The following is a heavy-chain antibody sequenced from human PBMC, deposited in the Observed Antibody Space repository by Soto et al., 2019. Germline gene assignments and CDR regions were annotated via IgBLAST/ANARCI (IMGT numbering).Heavy chain of an antibody. CDR3: ARPFYGDDYYYGMDV. Sequence: SETLSLTCTVSGGSISSSSYYWGWIRQPPGKGLEWIGSIYYSGSTYYNPSLKSRVTISVDTSKNQFSLKLSSVTAADTAVYYCARPFYGDDYYYGMDVWGQGTTVTVSS. D-gene: IGHD4-17*01. CDR1: GGSISSSSYY. V-gene: IGHV4-39*01. J-gene: IGHJ6*02. CDR2: IYYSGST.